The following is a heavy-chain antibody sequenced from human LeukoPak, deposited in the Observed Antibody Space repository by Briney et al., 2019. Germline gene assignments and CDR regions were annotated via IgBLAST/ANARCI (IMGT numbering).Heavy chain of an antibody. D-gene: IGHD4-17*01. V-gene: IGHV3-23*01. CDR2: ISGSGGST. CDR3: AKHPPDYGDYVPLFDY. Sequence: GGSLRLSCAASGFTFSSYAMSWVRQAPGKGLEWVSAISGSGGSTYYADSAKGRFTISRDNSKNTLYLQMNSLRAEDTAVYYCAKHPPDYGDYVPLFDYWGQGALVTVSS. CDR1: GFTFSSYA. J-gene: IGHJ4*02.